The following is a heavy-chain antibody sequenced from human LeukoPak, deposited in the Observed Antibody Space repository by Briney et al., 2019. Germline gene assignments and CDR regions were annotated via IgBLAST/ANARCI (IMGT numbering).Heavy chain of an antibody. J-gene: IGHJ4*02. CDR1: GGSFSGYY. CDR2: INHSGST. CDR3: ARRPRSWGFDY. Sequence: SETLFLTCAVYGGSFSGYYWSWIRQPPGKGLEWIGEINHSGSTNYNPSLKSQVTISVDTSKNQFSLKLSSVTAADTAVYYCARRPRSWGFDYWGQGTLVTVSS. V-gene: IGHV4-34*01. D-gene: IGHD6-13*01.